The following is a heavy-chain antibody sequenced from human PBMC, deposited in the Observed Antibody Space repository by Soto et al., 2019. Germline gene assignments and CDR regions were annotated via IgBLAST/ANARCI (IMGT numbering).Heavy chain of an antibody. J-gene: IGHJ6*03. V-gene: IGHV3-15*01. CDR1: GFTFSNAW. CDR3: TTGPTAMVTFFYYYYYMDV. Sequence: GGSLRLSCAASGFTFSNAWMSWVRQAPGKGLEWVGRIKSKTDGGTTDYAAPVKGRFTISRDDSKNTLYLQMNSLKTEDTAVYYCTTGPTAMVTFFYYYYYMDVWGKGTTVTVSS. CDR2: IKSKTDGGTT. D-gene: IGHD5-18*01.